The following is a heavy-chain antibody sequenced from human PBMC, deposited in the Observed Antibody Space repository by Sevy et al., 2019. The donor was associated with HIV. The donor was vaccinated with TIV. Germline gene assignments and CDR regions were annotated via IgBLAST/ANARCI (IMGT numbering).Heavy chain of an antibody. CDR2: ISNDGSSE. Sequence: GGSLRLSCAASGFTFSNYVMHWVRQAPGKGLEWVAVISNDGSSEYYAESMKGRFTVSRDNSKNTLYLQVISLRTEDTAVYYCAQEPGHQVWFGNLSNWGQGTPVTVSS. D-gene: IGHD3-10*01. CDR1: GFTFSNYV. V-gene: IGHV3-30*18. J-gene: IGHJ4*02. CDR3: AQEPGHQVWFGNLSN.